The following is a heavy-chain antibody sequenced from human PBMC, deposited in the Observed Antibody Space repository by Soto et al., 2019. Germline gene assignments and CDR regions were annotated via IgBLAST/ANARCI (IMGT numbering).Heavy chain of an antibody. J-gene: IGHJ1*01. Sequence: GASMKVSCKVSGYLFTAYSMHWVRLAPGQGLEWMGVVNPSGGSTKYAQNFQGRVTMTRDTSTTTIYMELSSLRSDDTAIYYCAREENCSGGTCYSEYFHRWGQGTLVTVSS. CDR3: AREENCSGGTCYSEYFHR. CDR1: GYLFTAYS. V-gene: IGHV1-46*01. CDR2: VNPSGGST. D-gene: IGHD2-15*01.